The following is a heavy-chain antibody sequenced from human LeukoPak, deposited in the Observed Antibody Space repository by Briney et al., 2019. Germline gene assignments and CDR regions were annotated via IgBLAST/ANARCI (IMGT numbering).Heavy chain of an antibody. Sequence: ASVKVSCKASGYTFTRHFMHWVRQAPGQGLEWMGIINPSGGSTTYAQKFQGRVTMTRDMSTTTVYMELSSLTSEDTAVYFCARDPWDPSGSWGYWGQGTLVTVSS. V-gene: IGHV1-46*01. CDR1: GYTFTRHF. CDR3: ARDPWDPSGSWGY. CDR2: INPSGGST. J-gene: IGHJ4*02. D-gene: IGHD1-26*01.